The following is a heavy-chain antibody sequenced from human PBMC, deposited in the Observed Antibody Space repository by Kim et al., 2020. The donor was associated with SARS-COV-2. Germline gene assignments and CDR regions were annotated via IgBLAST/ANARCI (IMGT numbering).Heavy chain of an antibody. V-gene: IGHV4-39*01. CDR1: GGSISSSSYY. CDR3: ARFTVSVTTSIVGDY. CDR2: IYYSGST. Sequence: SETLSLTCTVSGGSISSSSYYWGWIRQPPGKGLEWIGSIYYSGSTYYNPSLKSRVTISADTSKNQFSLKLSSVTAADTAVYYCARFTVSVTTSIVGDYWG. J-gene: IGHJ4*01. D-gene: IGHD4-17*01.